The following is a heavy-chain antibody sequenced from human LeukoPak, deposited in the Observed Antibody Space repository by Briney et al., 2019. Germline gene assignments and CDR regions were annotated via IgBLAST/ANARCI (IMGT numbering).Heavy chain of an antibody. Sequence: GGSLRLSCAASGFTFSDYYMSWIRRAPGKGLEWVSSISSSSSYIYYADSVKGRFTISRDNAKNSLYLQMNSLRAEDTAVYYCARELAGGDWATIFGVVPLLINAFDIWGQGTMVTVSS. J-gene: IGHJ3*02. V-gene: IGHV3-11*06. CDR1: GFTFSDYY. CDR3: ARELAGGDWATIFGVVPLLINAFDI. CDR2: ISSSSSYI. D-gene: IGHD3-3*01.